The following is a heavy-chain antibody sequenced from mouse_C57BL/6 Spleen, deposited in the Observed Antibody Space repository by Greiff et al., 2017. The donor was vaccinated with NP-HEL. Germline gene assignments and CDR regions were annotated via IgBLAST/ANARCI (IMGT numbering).Heavy chain of an antibody. CDR3: AGGWLLRVAWFAY. Sequence: VQLQQSGAELVRPGTSVKLSCKASGYTFTSYWMHWVKQRPGQGLEWIGVIDPSDSYTNYNQKFKGKATLTVDTSSSTAYMQLSSLTSEDSAVYYCAGGWLLRVAWFAYWGQGTLVTVSA. V-gene: IGHV1-59*01. CDR1: GYTFTSYW. D-gene: IGHD2-3*01. CDR2: IDPSDSYT. J-gene: IGHJ3*01.